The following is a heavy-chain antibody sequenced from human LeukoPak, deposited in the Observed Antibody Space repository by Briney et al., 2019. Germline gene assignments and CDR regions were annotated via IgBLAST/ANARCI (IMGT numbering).Heavy chain of an antibody. CDR1: GGSISSYY. J-gene: IGHJ4*02. CDR3: ARDSGYSIDY. V-gene: IGHV4-59*01. CDR2: IYYSGST. Sequence: SETLSLTCTVSGGSISSYYWSWIRQPPGEGLEWIGYIYYSGSTNYNPSLKSRVTISVDTSKNQFSLKLSSVTAADTAVYYCARDSGYSIDYWGQGTLVTVSS. D-gene: IGHD5-18*01.